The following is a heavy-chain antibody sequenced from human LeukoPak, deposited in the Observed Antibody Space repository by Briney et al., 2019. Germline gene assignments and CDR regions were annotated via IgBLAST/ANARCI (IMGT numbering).Heavy chain of an antibody. CDR3: ARSDIVATHYNWFDP. D-gene: IGHD5-12*01. CDR2: ISAYNGNT. V-gene: IGHV1-18*01. J-gene: IGHJ5*02. Sequence: GASVKVSCKASGYTFTSYGISWVRQAPGQGLEWMGWISAYNGNTNYAQKLQGRVTMTTDTSTSTVCMELSSLRSEDTAVYYCARSDIVATHYNWFDPWGQGTLVTVSS. CDR1: GYTFTSYG.